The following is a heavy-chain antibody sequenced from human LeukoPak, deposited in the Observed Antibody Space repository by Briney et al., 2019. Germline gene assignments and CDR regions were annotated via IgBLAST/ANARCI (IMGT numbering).Heavy chain of an antibody. V-gene: IGHV3-30*01. CDR3: ARVYDSSGYYPNWFDP. J-gene: IGHJ5*02. CDR2: ISYDGSNK. D-gene: IGHD3-22*01. CDR1: GFTFSSYA. Sequence: GGSLRLSCAASGFTFSSYAMHWVRQAPGKGLEWVAVISYDGSNKYYADSVQGRFTISRDNSKNTLYLQMNSLRAEDTAVYYCARVYDSSGYYPNWFDPWGQGTLVTVSS.